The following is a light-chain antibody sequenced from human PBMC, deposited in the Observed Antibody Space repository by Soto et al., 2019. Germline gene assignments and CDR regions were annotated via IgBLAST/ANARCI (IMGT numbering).Light chain of an antibody. Sequence: QSALTQPPSASGSPGQSVTISCTGTSSDVGGYDYVSWYQQHPGKAPKLMIYEVNKRPSGVPDRFSGSKSGNTASLTVSGLQTEDEADYYCSSYAGSYRVFGTGTKVTVL. CDR1: SSDVGGYDY. CDR3: SSYAGSYRV. J-gene: IGLJ1*01. CDR2: EVN. V-gene: IGLV2-8*01.